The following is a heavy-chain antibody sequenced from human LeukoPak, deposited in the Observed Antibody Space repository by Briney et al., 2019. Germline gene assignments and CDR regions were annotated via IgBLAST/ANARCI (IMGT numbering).Heavy chain of an antibody. CDR3: ARSYSSFDY. CDR1: EFTLSRYW. V-gene: IGHV3-7*01. Sequence: GGSLRLSCVPSEFTLSRYWMSWVRHAPGRGLEWVANIKQDGREIQYVDSVKGRFTISRDNAKKSLYLQMNSLRAEETAVYYCARSYSSFDYWGQGTRVTVSS. J-gene: IGHJ4*02. CDR2: IKQDGREI. D-gene: IGHD6-19*01.